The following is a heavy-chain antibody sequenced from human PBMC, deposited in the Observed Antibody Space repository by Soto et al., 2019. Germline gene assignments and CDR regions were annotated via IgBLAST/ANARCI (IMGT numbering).Heavy chain of an antibody. J-gene: IGHJ6*02. CDR2: INAGNGNT. CDR1: GYTFTSYA. V-gene: IGHV1-3*01. Sequence: GASVKVSCKASGYTFTSYAMHWVRQAPGQRLEWMGWINAGNGNTKYSQKFQGRVTITRDTSASTAYMELSSLRSEDTAVYYCARDGSDTAMAHYSYCGMDVWGQATTLTVSS. CDR3: ARDGSDTAMAHYSYCGMDV. D-gene: IGHD5-18*01.